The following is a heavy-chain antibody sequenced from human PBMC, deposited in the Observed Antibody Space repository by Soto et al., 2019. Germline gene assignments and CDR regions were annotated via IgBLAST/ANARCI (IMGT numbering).Heavy chain of an antibody. CDR1: GYTFSNFW. V-gene: IGHV5-51*01. CDR2: IYPGDYET. J-gene: IGHJ4*02. D-gene: IGHD6-13*01. Sequence: GESLKISCQYSGYTFSNFWIAWVRQLPGKGLEWMGIIYPGDYETRYSPSFHGKVTISADRSIGTAYLQWSSLEASNSAFYFCARSPRSSPYFDYWGQGALVTVSS. CDR3: ARSPRSSPYFDY.